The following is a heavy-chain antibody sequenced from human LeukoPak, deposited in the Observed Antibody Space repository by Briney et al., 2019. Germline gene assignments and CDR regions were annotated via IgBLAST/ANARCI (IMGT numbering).Heavy chain of an antibody. CDR1: ELPSVTNT. D-gene: IGHD3-16*01. CDR2: ISSSSSTI. J-gene: IGHJ6*02. CDR3: ARLRSYGYYYNGMDV. V-gene: IGHV3-48*04. Sequence: GGPRGPSWAAPELPSVTNTRTGFGKPPGKGLGWFSSISSSSSTIYYADSVKGRFTISRDNAKNSLYLQMNSLRAEDTAVYYCARLRSYGYYYNGMDVWGQGTTVTVS.